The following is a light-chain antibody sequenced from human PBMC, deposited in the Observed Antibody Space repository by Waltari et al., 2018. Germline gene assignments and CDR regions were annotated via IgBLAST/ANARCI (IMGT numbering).Light chain of an antibody. J-gene: IGLJ3*02. CDR1: RSAVGGYNY. Sequence: QSALTQPRSVSGSPGPSIPISCTGTRSAVGGYNYVSWSQQHPVKAPKLMIYNVDNRPSGVSNRFSGSKSGNTASLTISGLQADDEADYYCTSYARISWVFGGGTKLSVL. CDR3: TSYARISWV. CDR2: NVD. V-gene: IGLV2-14*03.